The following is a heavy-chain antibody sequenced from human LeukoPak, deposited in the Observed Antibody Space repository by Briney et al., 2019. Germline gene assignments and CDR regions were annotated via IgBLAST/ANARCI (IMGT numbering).Heavy chain of an antibody. CDR1: GFTFSSYA. J-gene: IGHJ4*02. D-gene: IGHD6-13*01. Sequence: GGSLRPSCAASGFTFSSYAMSWVRQAPGKGLEWVSIMSGSGNITYYADSVKGRFTISRDNSKNTLYLQMNSLRAEDTAVYYCAKGPPISAVGYFDYWGQGTLVTVSS. CDR2: MSGSGNIT. V-gene: IGHV3-23*01. CDR3: AKGPPISAVGYFDY.